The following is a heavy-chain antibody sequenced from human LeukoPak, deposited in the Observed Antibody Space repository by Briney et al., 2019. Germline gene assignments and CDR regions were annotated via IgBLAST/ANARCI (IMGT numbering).Heavy chain of an antibody. J-gene: IGHJ4*02. CDR3: ARGVYDNYFDY. Sequence: SVKVSCKAAGYTFTGYYMHWVRQAPGQGLEWMGWINPNSGGTSYAQKFQGRVTMTRDTSISTAYMELSRLRSDDTAVYYCARGVYDNYFDYWGQGTLVTVSS. CDR2: INPNSGGT. D-gene: IGHD3-22*01. V-gene: IGHV1-2*02. CDR1: GYTFTGYY.